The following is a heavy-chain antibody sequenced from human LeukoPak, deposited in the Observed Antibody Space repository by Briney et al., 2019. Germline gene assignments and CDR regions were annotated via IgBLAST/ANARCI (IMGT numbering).Heavy chain of an antibody. CDR1: GGSISSGGYY. J-gene: IGHJ4*02. D-gene: IGHD3-10*01. CDR2: IYYSGST. CDR3: TRDDRGSSSWFDY. Sequence: SETLSLTCTVSGGSISSGGYYWGWIRQHPGKGLEWIGYIYYSGSTYYNPSLKSRVTISVDTSKNQFSLKLSSVTAADTAVYYCTRDDRGSSSWFDYWGQGTLVTVSS. V-gene: IGHV4-31*03.